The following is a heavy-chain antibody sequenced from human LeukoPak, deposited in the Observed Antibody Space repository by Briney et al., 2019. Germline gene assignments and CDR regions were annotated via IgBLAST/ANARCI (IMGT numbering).Heavy chain of an antibody. V-gene: IGHV4-59*08. CDR2: IYYRGST. Sequence: SETLSLTCTVPGGSISDYYWSWTRQPPGKGPEWIGYIYYRGSTNYNPSLKSRVSMSIDTSKNQFSLRLASVTAAATAVYYCARLATYGDYSDWGQGTLVTVSS. CDR1: GGSISDYY. CDR3: ARLATYGDYSD. J-gene: IGHJ4*02. D-gene: IGHD4-17*01.